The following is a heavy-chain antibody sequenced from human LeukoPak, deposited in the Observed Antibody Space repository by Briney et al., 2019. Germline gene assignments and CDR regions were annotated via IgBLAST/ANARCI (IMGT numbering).Heavy chain of an antibody. Sequence: SETLSLTCTVSGGSMSSYYWSWIRQPPGKGLEWIGCIYYSGSTNYNPSPTSRVTISVDTPKNQFSLKLSYVTAADTAVYYCARGRIGGSYWGQGTLVTVSS. J-gene: IGHJ4*02. V-gene: IGHV4-59*01. CDR2: IYYSGST. D-gene: IGHD3-16*01. CDR1: GGSMSSYY. CDR3: ARGRIGGSY.